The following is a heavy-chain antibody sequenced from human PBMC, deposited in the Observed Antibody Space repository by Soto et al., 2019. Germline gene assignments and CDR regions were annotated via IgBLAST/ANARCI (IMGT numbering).Heavy chain of an antibody. CDR2: ISAYNGNT. Sequence: ASVKVSCKASGYTFTSYGISWVRQAPGQGLEWMGWISAYNGNTNYAQKLQGRVTMTTDTSTSTAYMELRSLEYDDTAVYYCARVLRGVVNWFDPWGQGTLVTVSS. J-gene: IGHJ5*02. CDR3: ARVLRGVVNWFDP. CDR1: GYTFTSYG. V-gene: IGHV1-18*01. D-gene: IGHD3-10*01.